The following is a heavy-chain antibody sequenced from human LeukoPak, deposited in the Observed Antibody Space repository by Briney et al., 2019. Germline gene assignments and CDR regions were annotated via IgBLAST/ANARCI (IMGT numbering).Heavy chain of an antibody. CDR3: ARKKLYYYDSSGLYAFDY. Sequence: PSETLSLTCTVSGGSISSSSYYWGWIRQPPGKGLEWIGSIYYSGSTYYNPSLKSRVTISVDTSKNQFSLKLSSVTAADTAVYYCARKKLYYYDSSGLYAFDYWGQGTLVTVSS. CDR2: IYYSGST. J-gene: IGHJ4*02. CDR1: GGSISSSSYY. V-gene: IGHV4-39*07. D-gene: IGHD3-22*01.